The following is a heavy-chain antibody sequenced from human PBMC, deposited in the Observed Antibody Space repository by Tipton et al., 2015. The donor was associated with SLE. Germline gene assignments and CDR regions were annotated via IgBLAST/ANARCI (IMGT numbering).Heavy chain of an antibody. Sequence: TLSLTCIVSGGSISSYYWSWIRQPPGRGLEWIGYMHYRGDTHYNPSLKSRVTISVDTSKIHFSLNLSSVTAADTAVYYCARQRSIGGKDYGMDVWGQGTTVTVSS. J-gene: IGHJ6*02. V-gene: IGHV4-59*08. CDR3: ARQRSIGGKDYGMDV. D-gene: IGHD3-16*01. CDR2: MHYRGDT. CDR1: GGSISSYY.